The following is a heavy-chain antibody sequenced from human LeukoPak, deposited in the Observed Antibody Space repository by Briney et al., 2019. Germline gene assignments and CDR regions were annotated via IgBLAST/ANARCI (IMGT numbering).Heavy chain of an antibody. Sequence: PGGSLRLSCAASGFTFSSYGMHWVRQAPGQGLEWMGGIIPIFGTANYAQKFKGRVTITADESTSTAYMELSSLRSEDTAVYYCASRSSTSLRYFDYWGQGTLVTVSS. CDR3: ASRSSTSLRYFDY. CDR2: IIPIFGTA. J-gene: IGHJ4*02. V-gene: IGHV1-69*01. CDR1: GFTFSSYG. D-gene: IGHD2-2*01.